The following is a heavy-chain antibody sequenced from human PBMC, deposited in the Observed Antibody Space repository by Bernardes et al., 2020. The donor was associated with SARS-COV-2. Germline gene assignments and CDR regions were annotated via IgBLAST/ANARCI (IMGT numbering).Heavy chain of an antibody. D-gene: IGHD4-4*01. Sequence: SETLSLTCTVSGASISGSRYYWAWIRQTPGKGLEWIGGIFYSGSAYFNPSLKSRATISVDRSKNQFSLKLSSVTAADTAGYYCASPGKDYSNYLGAFDIWGQGTLVTVSS. J-gene: IGHJ3*02. CDR2: IFYSGSA. CDR3: ASPGKDYSNYLGAFDI. CDR1: GASISGSRYY. V-gene: IGHV4-39*01.